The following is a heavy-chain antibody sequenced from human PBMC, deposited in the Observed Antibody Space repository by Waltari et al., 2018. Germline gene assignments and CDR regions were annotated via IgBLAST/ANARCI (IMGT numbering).Heavy chain of an antibody. CDR2: IIPIFGTA. Sequence: QVQLVQSGAEVKKPGSSVKVSCKASGGPFSSYAISWLRQATGQGLEWMGGIIPIFGTANYAQKFQGRVTITADESTSTAYMELSSLRSEDTAVYYCARERYPSGWYGGPFDPWGQGTLVTVSS. CDR1: GGPFSSYA. J-gene: IGHJ5*02. V-gene: IGHV1-69*01. CDR3: ARERYPSGWYGGPFDP. D-gene: IGHD6-19*01.